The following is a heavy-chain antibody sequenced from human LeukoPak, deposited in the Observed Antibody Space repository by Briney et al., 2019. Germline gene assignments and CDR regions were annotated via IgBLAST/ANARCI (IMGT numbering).Heavy chain of an antibody. CDR1: GFTFSSYA. D-gene: IGHD3-3*01. Sequence: GGSLRLSCAASGFTFSSYAMSWVRQAPGKGLEWVSAISGSGGSTYYADSVKGRFTISRDNSKNTLYLQMNSLRAEDTAAYYCARVYYDFWSGYYRYYFDYWGQGTLVTVSS. CDR2: ISGSGGST. V-gene: IGHV3-23*01. CDR3: ARVYYDFWSGYYRYYFDY. J-gene: IGHJ4*02.